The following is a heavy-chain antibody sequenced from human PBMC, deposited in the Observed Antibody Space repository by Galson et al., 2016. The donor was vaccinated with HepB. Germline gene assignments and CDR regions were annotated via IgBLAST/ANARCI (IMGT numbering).Heavy chain of an antibody. Sequence: SLRLSRAASGFIFSDYYMNWLRQAPGKGPEWVSYISSSCTNMHYAASVKGRFTVSRDNTKKSLYLQMNSLRAEDTAVYYCARYLLFREPPDYWGQGTLVTVSS. CDR3: ARYLLFREPPDY. CDR2: ISSSCTNM. CDR1: GFIFSDYY. D-gene: IGHD3-10*02. V-gene: IGHV3-11*01. J-gene: IGHJ4*02.